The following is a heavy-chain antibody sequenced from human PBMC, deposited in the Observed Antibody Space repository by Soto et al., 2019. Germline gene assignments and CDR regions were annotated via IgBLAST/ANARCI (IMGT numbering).Heavy chain of an antibody. CDR3: ARDQAIQTNLAVSPSSNIDY. CDR1: GFTFSSYA. D-gene: IGHD2-21*01. CDR2: ISYDGSNK. V-gene: IGHV3-30-3*01. J-gene: IGHJ4*02. Sequence: GGSLRLSCAASGFTFSSYAMHWVRQAPGKGLEWVAVISYDGSNKYYADSVKGRFTISRDNSKNTLYLQMNSLRAEDTAVYYCARDQAIQTNLAVSPSSNIDYWGQGTLVTVSS.